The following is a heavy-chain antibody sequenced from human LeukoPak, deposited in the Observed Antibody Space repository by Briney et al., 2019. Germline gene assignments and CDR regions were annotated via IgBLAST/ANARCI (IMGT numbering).Heavy chain of an antibody. Sequence: PSGTLALPCPVSGVSISIYHWSWVRPPPGKGLEWIGYIYNSESTYYNPSLKSRVTISLDTSKNQFSLRLNSVTAADTAVYYCARVKGSNWFDPWGQGTLVTVSS. CDR3: ARVKGSNWFDP. CDR1: GVSISIYH. CDR2: IYNSEST. V-gene: IGHV4-59*01. J-gene: IGHJ5*02. D-gene: IGHD6-6*01.